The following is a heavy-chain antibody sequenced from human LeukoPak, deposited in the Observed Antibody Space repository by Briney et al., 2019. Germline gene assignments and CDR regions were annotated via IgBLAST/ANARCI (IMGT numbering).Heavy chain of an antibody. Sequence: GGSLRPSSAASGFTFSNYWMTWVRQAPGKGLEWVANINQDGSEQYYVDSVKGRFTISRDNAKNSLFLQMNSLRAGDTAVYFCARDYGAPRYWGQGTLVTVSS. V-gene: IGHV3-7*04. D-gene: IGHD4-17*01. CDR2: INQDGSEQ. CDR1: GFTFSNYW. CDR3: ARDYGAPRY. J-gene: IGHJ4*02.